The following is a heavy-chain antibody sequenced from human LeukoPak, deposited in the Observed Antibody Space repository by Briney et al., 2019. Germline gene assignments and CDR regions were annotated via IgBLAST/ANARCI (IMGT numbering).Heavy chain of an antibody. J-gene: IGHJ6*03. CDR3: AKVGRKGYYYYYMDV. Sequence: GGSLRLSCAASGFTFSSYWMHWVRQAPGKGLVWVSRINSDGSSTSYADSVKGRFTISRDNAKNTLYLQMNSLRAEDTAVYYCAKVGRKGYYYYYMDVWGKGTTVTVSS. CDR1: GFTFSSYW. CDR2: INSDGSST. D-gene: IGHD2-15*01. V-gene: IGHV3-74*01.